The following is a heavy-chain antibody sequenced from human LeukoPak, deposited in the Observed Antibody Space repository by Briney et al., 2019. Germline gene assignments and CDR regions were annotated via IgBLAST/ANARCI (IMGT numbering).Heavy chain of an antibody. D-gene: IGHD1-26*01. CDR1: GFIVSSNY. CDR2: IYSGGNT. V-gene: IGHV3-53*01. J-gene: IGHJ5*02. CDR3: ARAPRFRLVGVPKGPFDP. Sequence: PGGSLRLSCEASGFIVSSNYMSWVRQAPGKGLEWVSVIYSGGNTYYADSVKGRFTISRDNSKNSLYLQMDTLRAEDTAVYYCARAPRFRLVGVPKGPFDPWGQGTLVTVSS.